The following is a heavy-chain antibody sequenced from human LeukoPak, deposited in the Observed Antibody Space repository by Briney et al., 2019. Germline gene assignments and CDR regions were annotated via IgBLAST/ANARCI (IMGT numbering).Heavy chain of an antibody. D-gene: IGHD2-15*01. V-gene: IGHV3-33*01. CDR3: ARGNIVVVTATASPYDAFDI. J-gene: IGHJ3*02. CDR2: IWYDGSNK. Sequence: GGSLRLSCVASGFTFSSYGMHWARQAPGKGLEWVAVIWYDGSNKYYADSVKGRFTISRDNSKNTLYLQMNSLRADDTAVYYCARGNIVVVTATASPYDAFDIWGQGTMVTVSS. CDR1: GFTFSSYG.